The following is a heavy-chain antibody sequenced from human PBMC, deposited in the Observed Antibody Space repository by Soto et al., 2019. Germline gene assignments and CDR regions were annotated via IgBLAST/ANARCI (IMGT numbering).Heavy chain of an antibody. CDR3: ARDRAPGWAYYYGMDG. V-gene: IGHV1-46*03. CDR1: GNTFTSYY. Sequence: QVQLVQSGAEVKKPGASVKVSCKASGNTFTSYYMHWVRQAPGQGLEWMGIINPSSGSTSYAQKFRGRVTMTRDTSTSTVYMELSSLRSEDTAVYYCARDRAPGWAYYYGMDGWGQGTTVTVSS. J-gene: IGHJ6*02. CDR2: INPSSGST. D-gene: IGHD1-26*01.